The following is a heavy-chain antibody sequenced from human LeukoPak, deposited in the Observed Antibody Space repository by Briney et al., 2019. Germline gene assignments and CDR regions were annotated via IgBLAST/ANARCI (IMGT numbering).Heavy chain of an antibody. D-gene: IGHD2-2*02. V-gene: IGHV1-69*13. CDR2: IIPIFATA. CDR1: RGTFTNYA. J-gene: IGHJ5*02. CDR3: ARDRPGRYCSTTSCFTASPFAP. Sequence: SVKVSCKASRGTFTNYAISGVRQAPGQGLEWMGGIIPIFATANYAQKFQGRVTITADESTSTAYMELSSPRSEDTAVYYCARDRPGRYCSTTSCFTASPFAPWGQGTLVTVSS.